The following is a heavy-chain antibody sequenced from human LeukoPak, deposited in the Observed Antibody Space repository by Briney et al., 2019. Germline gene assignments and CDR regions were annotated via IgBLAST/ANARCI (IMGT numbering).Heavy chain of an antibody. CDR2: IYSGGST. V-gene: IGHV3-53*01. CDR3: ARASMAAAGLYYFDY. D-gene: IGHD6-25*01. CDR1: GFTVSSNY. Sequence: PGGSLRLSCAASGFTVSSNYMSWVRQAPGKGLEWVSVIYSGGSTYYADSVKGRFTISRDNSKNTLYLQMNSLRAEDTAVYYCARASMAAAGLYYFDYWGQGTLVTVSS. J-gene: IGHJ4*02.